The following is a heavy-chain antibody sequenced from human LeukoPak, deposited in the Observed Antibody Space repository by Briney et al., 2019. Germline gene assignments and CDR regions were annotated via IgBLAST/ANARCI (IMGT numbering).Heavy chain of an antibody. CDR2: IIPIFGTA. J-gene: IGHJ6*04. V-gene: IGHV1-69*06. Sequence: SVKVSCKASGGTFSSYAISWVRQAPGQGLEWMGAIIPIFGTANYAQKFQGRVTITADKSTSTAYMELSSLRSEDTAVYYCARSDIPGGYYYYGMDVWGKGTTVTVSS. CDR1: GGTFSSYA. CDR3: ARSDIPGGYYYYGMDV. D-gene: IGHD3-9*01.